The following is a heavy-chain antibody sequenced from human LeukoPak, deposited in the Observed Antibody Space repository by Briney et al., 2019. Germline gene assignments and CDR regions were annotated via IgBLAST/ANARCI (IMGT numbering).Heavy chain of an antibody. J-gene: IGHJ6*03. Sequence: GGSLRLSCAASGFTFSSYGMHWVRQAPGKGLEWVAFIRYDGSNKYYADSVKGRFTISRDNSKNTLYLQMNSLRAEDTAVYYCARDSGAYYRAYYYMDVWGKGTTVTVSS. CDR2: IRYDGSNK. D-gene: IGHD1-26*01. V-gene: IGHV3-30*02. CDR1: GFTFSSYG. CDR3: ARDSGAYYRAYYYMDV.